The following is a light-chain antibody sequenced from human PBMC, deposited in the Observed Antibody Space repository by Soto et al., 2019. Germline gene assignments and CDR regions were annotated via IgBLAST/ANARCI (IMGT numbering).Light chain of an antibody. Sequence: PGERATLSCRASQSINXYLXXYQXKXGXXXRXXXYDASNRATGIPARFSGSGYGTDFTLTISSLEPEDFAVYYCQQRGNWLITFGQGTRLEIK. CDR3: QQRGNWLIT. CDR2: DAS. V-gene: IGKV3-11*01. J-gene: IGKJ5*01. CDR1: QSINXY.